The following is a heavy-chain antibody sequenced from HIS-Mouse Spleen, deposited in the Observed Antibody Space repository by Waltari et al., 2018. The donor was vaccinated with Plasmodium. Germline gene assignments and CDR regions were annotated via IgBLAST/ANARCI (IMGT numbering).Heavy chain of an antibody. Sequence: QLQLQESGPGLVKPSETLSLTCTVSGGSISSSRYYRGWIRQPPGKGLEWIGSIYYSGSTYYNPSLKSRVTISVDTSKNQFSLKLSSVTAADTAVYYCARDRITGTSYFDYWGQGTLVTVSS. CDR3: ARDRITGTSYFDY. V-gene: IGHV4-39*07. J-gene: IGHJ4*02. CDR1: GGSISSSRYY. D-gene: IGHD1-7*01. CDR2: IYYSGST.